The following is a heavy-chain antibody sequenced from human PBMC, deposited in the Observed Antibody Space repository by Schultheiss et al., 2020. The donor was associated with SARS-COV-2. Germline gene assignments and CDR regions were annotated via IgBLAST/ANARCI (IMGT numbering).Heavy chain of an antibody. V-gene: IGHV3-7*04. CDR1: GFTFSSYW. Sequence: GGSLRLSCAASGFTFSSYWMSWVRQAPGKGLEWVSNIKKGRSEKYYVDSVKGRFTISRDNAKNTLYLQMNSLRAEDTAVYYCARGVVVAISYYFRFDVWGQGTMVTVSS. CDR2: IKKGRSEK. D-gene: IGHD2-2*01. J-gene: IGHJ6*02. CDR3: ARGVVVAISYYFRFDV.